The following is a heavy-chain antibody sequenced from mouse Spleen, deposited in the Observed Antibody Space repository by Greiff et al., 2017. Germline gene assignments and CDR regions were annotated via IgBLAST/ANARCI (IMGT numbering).Heavy chain of an antibody. CDR2: INPSTGYT. CDR3: ARSATMITARFAY. CDR1: GYTFTSYW. J-gene: IGHJ3*01. V-gene: IGHV1-7*01. Sequence: VQLQQSGAELAKPGASVKMSCKASGYTFTSYWMHWVKQRPGQGLEWIGYINPSTGYTEYNQKFKDKATLTADKSSSTAYMQLSSLTSEDSAVYYCARSATMITARFAYWGQGTLVTVSA. D-gene: IGHD2-4*01.